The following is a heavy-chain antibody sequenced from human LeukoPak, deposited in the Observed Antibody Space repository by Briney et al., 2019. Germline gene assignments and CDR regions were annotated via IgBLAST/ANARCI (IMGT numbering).Heavy chain of an antibody. CDR2: INHSGST. Sequence: SETPSLTCAVYGGSFSGYYWSWIRQPPGKGLEWIGEINHSGSTNYNPSLKSRVTISVDTSKNQFSLKLSSVTAADTAVYYCARQRPRKFDYWGQGTLVTVSS. CDR3: ARQRPRKFDY. CDR1: GGSFSGYY. V-gene: IGHV4-34*01. J-gene: IGHJ4*02. D-gene: IGHD1-14*01.